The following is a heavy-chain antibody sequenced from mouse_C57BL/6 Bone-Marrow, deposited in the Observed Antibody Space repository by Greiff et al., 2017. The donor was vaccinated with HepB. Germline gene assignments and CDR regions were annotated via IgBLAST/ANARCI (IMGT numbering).Heavy chain of an antibody. CDR2: IWTGGGT. Sequence: VKLQESGPGLVAPSQSLSITCTVSGFSLTSYAISWVRQPPGKGLEWLGVIWTGGGTNYNSALKSRLSISKDNSKSQVFLKMNSLQTDDTARYYCARICGYYGYYYAMDYWGQGTSVTVSS. D-gene: IGHD2-3*01. V-gene: IGHV2-9-1*01. CDR3: ARICGYYGYYYAMDY. J-gene: IGHJ4*01. CDR1: GFSLTSYA.